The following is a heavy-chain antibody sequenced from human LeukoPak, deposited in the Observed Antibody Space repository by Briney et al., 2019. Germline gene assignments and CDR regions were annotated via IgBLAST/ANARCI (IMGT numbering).Heavy chain of an antibody. V-gene: IGHV4-34*01. D-gene: IGHD2-15*01. J-gene: IGHJ6*04. Sequence: SETLSLTCAVYGGSFSGYYWSWIRQPPGKGLEWIGEINHSGSTNYNPSLKSRVTISVNTSKNQFSLKLSSVTAADTAVYYCARGLKTATKSGYCSGGSCRTHYYGMDVWGKGTTVTVSS. CDR2: INHSGST. CDR1: GGSFSGYY. CDR3: ARGLKTATKSGYCSGGSCRTHYYGMDV.